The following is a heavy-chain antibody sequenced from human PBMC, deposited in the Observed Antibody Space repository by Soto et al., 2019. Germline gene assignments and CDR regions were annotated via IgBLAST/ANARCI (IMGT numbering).Heavy chain of an antibody. CDR2: ISSSSSTI. Sequence: GGSLRLSCAASGFTFSSYSMDWVRQAPGKGLEWVSYISSSSSTIYYADSVKGRFTISRDNAKNSLYLQMNSLRAEDTAAYYCARGHSVMDVWGKGTTVTVSS. CDR1: GFTFSSYS. CDR3: ARGHSVMDV. J-gene: IGHJ6*03. V-gene: IGHV3-48*01.